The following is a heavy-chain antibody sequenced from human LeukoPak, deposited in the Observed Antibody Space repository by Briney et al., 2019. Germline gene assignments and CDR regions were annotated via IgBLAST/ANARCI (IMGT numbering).Heavy chain of an antibody. CDR3: AKMYDFWSGYYFDY. Sequence: PGGSLRLSCAASGFTFSSYAMSWVRQAPVKGLEWVSAISGSGGSTYYADSVKGRFTISRDNSKNTLYLQMNSLRAEDTAVYYCAKMYDFWSGYYFDYWGQGTLVTVSS. V-gene: IGHV3-23*01. D-gene: IGHD3-3*01. CDR2: ISGSGGST. J-gene: IGHJ4*02. CDR1: GFTFSSYA.